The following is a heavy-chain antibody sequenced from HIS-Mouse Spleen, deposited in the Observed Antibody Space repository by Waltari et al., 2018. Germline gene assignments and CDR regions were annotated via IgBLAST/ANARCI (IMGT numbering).Heavy chain of an antibody. CDR2: IYYSGRT. J-gene: IGHJ2*01. V-gene: IGHV4-39*07. D-gene: IGHD6-13*01. CDR3: AREIPYSSSWYDWYFDL. Sequence: QLQLQESGPGLVKPSETLSPTRTVSGCSISIIRYYWGWIRQPPGKGLEWCGSIYYSGRTYYNPSLKSRVTISVDTSKNQFSLKLSSVTAADSAVYYCAREIPYSSSWYDWYFDLWGRGTLVTVSS. CDR1: GCSISIIRYY.